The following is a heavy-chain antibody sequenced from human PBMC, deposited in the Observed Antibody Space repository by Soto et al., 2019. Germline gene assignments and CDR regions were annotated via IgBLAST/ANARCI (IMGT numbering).Heavy chain of an antibody. Sequence: GGSLRLSCAASGFTFDDYAMHWVRQAPGKGLEWVSGISWNSGSIGYADSVKGRFTISRDNAKNSLYLQMNSLRAEDTALYYCAKDRSGWGAAAGYWGQGTLVTVSS. D-gene: IGHD6-13*01. CDR3: AKDRSGWGAAAGY. J-gene: IGHJ4*02. CDR1: GFTFDDYA. CDR2: ISWNSGSI. V-gene: IGHV3-9*01.